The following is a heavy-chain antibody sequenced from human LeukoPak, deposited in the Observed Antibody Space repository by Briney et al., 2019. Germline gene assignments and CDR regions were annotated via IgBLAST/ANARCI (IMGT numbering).Heavy chain of an antibody. D-gene: IGHD2-2*01. CDR3: ARGLPAAMSWFDP. CDR2: IIPIFGTA. J-gene: IGHJ5*02. CDR1: GGTFGSYA. V-gene: IGHV1-69*05. Sequence: ASVKVSCKASGGTFGSYAISWVRQAPGQGLEWMGGIIPIFGTANYAQKFQGRVTITTDESTSTAYMELSSLRSEDTAVYYCARGLPAAMSWFDPWGQGTLVTVSS.